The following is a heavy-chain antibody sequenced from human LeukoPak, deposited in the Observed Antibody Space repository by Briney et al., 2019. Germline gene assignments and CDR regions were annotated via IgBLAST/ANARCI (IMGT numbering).Heavy chain of an antibody. CDR3: AKYGVTNLLYYYYYMDV. V-gene: IGHV3-23*01. CDR1: GFTFSSYA. Sequence: PGGSLRLSCAASGFTFSSYAMSWVRQAPGKGLEWVSAISGSGGSTYYADSVKGRFTISKDNSKNTLYLQMNSLRAEDTAVYYCAKYGVTNLLYYYYYMDVWGKGTTVTVSS. J-gene: IGHJ6*03. CDR2: ISGSGGST. D-gene: IGHD2-21*02.